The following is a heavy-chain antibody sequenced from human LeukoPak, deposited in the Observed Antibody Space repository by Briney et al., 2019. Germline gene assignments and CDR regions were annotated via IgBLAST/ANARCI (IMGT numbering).Heavy chain of an antibody. CDR2: IYYSGST. CDR1: GGSTSSYY. CDR3: ARQEYSSSFFMYY. D-gene: IGHD6-6*01. J-gene: IGHJ4*02. Sequence: SETLSLTCTVSGGSTSSYYWSWIRQPPGKGLEWIGYIYYSGSTNYNPSLKSRVTIPVDTSKNQFSLKLSSVTAADTAVYYCARQEYSSSFFMYYWGQGTLVTVSS. V-gene: IGHV4-59*01.